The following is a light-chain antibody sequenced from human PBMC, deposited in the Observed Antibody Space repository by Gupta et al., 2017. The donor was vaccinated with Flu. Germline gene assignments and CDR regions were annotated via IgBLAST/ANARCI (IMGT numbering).Light chain of an antibody. CDR2: GAS. V-gene: IGKV3-15*01. CDR1: QSVSSN. CDR3: QQYNKWPPLT. J-gene: IGKJ4*01. Sequence: EIVMTQSPATLSVSTGERATLSCRASQSVSSNLAWYLQKPGQAPRLLIYGASTRATGIPARFSGSGSGTEFTLTISSLQSEDFAVYYCQQYNKWPPLTFGGGTKVEIK.